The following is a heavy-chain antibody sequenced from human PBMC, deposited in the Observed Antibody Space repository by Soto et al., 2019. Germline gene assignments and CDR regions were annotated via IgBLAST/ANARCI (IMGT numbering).Heavy chain of an antibody. CDR2: ISGSGGSA. V-gene: IGHV3-23*01. CDR3: AKDPGVHYYGSGSYHDY. CDR1: GFTFSSYA. D-gene: IGHD3-10*01. J-gene: IGHJ4*02. Sequence: PGESLKISCAASGFTFSSYAMSWVRQAPGKGLEWVSAISGSGGSAYYADSVKGRFTISRDNSKNTLYLQMNSLRAEDTAVDYCAKDPGVHYYGSGSYHDYWGQGTLVTVSS.